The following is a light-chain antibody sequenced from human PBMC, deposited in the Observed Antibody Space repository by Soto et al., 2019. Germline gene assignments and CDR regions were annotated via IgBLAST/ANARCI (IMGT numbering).Light chain of an antibody. CDR1: SSNIGAGYD. CDR2: GNS. V-gene: IGLV1-40*01. J-gene: IGLJ3*02. Sequence: QSVLMQPPSVSGDPGQRVTISCTGSSSNIGAGYDVHWYQQLPGTAPKLLIYGNSNRPSGVPDRFSGSKSGTSASLAITGLQAEDEADYYCQSYDSSLSGLVFGGGTKVTVL. CDR3: QSYDSSLSGLV.